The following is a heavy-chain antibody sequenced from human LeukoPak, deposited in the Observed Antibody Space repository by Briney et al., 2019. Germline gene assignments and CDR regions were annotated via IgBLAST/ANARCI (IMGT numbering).Heavy chain of an antibody. CDR2: ISSSSSYI. CDR3: ARDYYGSGSPYRDAFDI. Sequence: PGGSLRLSCAASGFTFGSYSMNWVRQAPGKGLEWVSSISSSSSYIYYADSVKGRFTISRDNAKNSLYLQMNSLRAEDTAVYYCARDYYGSGSPYRDAFDIWGQGTMVTVSS. V-gene: IGHV3-21*01. CDR1: GFTFGSYS. D-gene: IGHD3-10*01. J-gene: IGHJ3*02.